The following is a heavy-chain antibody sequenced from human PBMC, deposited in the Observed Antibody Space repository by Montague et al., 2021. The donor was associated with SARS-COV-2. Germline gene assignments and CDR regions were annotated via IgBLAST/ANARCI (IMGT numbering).Heavy chain of an antibody. D-gene: IGHD3-3*01. J-gene: IGHJ6*02. Sequence: LRLSCAASGFTFSSYEMNWVRQAPGKGLEWVSYISSSGSTIYYADSVKGRFTISRDNVKNSLYLQMNSLRAEDTAVYYCARGGTYYDFWSGFYNYYYAMDVWGQGTTVTVSS. V-gene: IGHV3-48*03. CDR2: ISSSGSTI. CDR3: ARGGTYYDFWSGFYNYYYAMDV. CDR1: GFTFSSYE.